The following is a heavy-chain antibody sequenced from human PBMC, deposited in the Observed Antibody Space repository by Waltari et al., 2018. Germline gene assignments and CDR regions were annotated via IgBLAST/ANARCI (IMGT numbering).Heavy chain of an antibody. J-gene: IGHJ3*02. Sequence: QLKLQESGPGLVKPSETMSLTCTVYGGSISSSSYYWGWIRQPPGKGLEWIGSIYYSGSTYYNPSLKSRVTISVDTSKNQFSLKLISVTAADTAVYYCASHRSLYGGNSGLAFDIWGQGTMVTVSS. D-gene: IGHD2-21*02. V-gene: IGHV4-39*01. CDR3: ASHRSLYGGNSGLAFDI. CDR1: GGSISSSSYY. CDR2: IYYSGST.